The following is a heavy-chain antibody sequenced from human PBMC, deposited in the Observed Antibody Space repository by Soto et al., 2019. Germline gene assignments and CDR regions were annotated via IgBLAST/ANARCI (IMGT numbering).Heavy chain of an antibody. CDR1: GFTFNSYA. CDR2: ISGSGGST. V-gene: IGHV3-23*01. CDR3: AKGARASNNRYYYYYGMDV. D-gene: IGHD4-4*01. Sequence: WGSMRLACAASGFTFNSYAMSWVRKAQGKGLEWVSAISGSGGSTYYADSVKGRFTISRDNSKNTLYLQMNSLRAEDTAVYYCAKGARASNNRYYYYYGMDVWGQGTTVTVSS. J-gene: IGHJ6*02.